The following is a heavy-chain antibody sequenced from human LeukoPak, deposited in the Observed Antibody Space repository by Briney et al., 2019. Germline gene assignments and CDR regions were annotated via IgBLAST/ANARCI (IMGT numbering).Heavy chain of an antibody. Sequence: PSETLSLTCTVSGGSISSGGYYWSWIRQHPGKGLEWIGYIYYSGSPYYNPSLKSRVTISVDTSKNQFSLKLSSVTAADTAVYYCARVRVSSRNFDYWGQGTLVTVSS. CDR1: GGSISSGGYY. V-gene: IGHV4-31*03. D-gene: IGHD6-13*01. CDR3: ARVRVSSRNFDY. J-gene: IGHJ4*02. CDR2: IYYSGSP.